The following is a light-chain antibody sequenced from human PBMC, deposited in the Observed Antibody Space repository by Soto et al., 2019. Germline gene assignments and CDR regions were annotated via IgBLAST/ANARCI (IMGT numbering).Light chain of an antibody. V-gene: IGKV3-11*01. J-gene: IGKJ5*01. CDR1: QSVRRN. Sequence: DILLTHSPDTLCLSPVEIATVSCSSSQSVRRNLAWYQQKPGQAPRLLISGASTRATGIPARFSGSGSGTDFTLTISRLEPEDFAVYYCQQSSNWPQLTGGQGTRREIK. CDR2: GAS. CDR3: QQSSNWPQLT.